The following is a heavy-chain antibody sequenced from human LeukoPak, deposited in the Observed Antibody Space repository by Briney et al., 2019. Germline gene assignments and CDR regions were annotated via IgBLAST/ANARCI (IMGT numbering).Heavy chain of an antibody. Sequence: GGSLRLSCAASGFTFSSYAMSWVRQAPGKGLEWVPAISGSGGSTYYADSVKGRFTVSRDNSKNTLYLQMNSLRAEDTAVYYCAKDRVEYDSSGPAGTFDYWGQGTLVTVSS. CDR1: GFTFSSYA. V-gene: IGHV3-23*01. CDR3: AKDRVEYDSSGPAGTFDY. D-gene: IGHD3-22*01. J-gene: IGHJ4*02. CDR2: ISGSGGST.